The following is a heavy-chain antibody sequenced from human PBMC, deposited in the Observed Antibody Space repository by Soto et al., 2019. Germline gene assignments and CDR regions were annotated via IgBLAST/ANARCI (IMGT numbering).Heavy chain of an antibody. CDR2: IYYSVST. Sequence: PSETLSLTCTVSGGSISSYYWSLIRQPPGKGLEWIGYIYYSVSTNYNPSLKSRVTKSVDTSKNQFSLKLSSVTAEDTALYYCGKDRPGGTSGYFFNYGGQGTPVTVSS. J-gene: IGHJ4*02. CDR3: GKDRPGGTSGYFFNY. CDR1: GGSISSYY. V-gene: IGHV4-59*12. D-gene: IGHD2-15*01.